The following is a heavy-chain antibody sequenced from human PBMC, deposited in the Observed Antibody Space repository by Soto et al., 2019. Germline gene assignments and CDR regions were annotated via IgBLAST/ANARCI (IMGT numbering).Heavy chain of an antibody. CDR1: GGSISSHY. J-gene: IGHJ6*02. CDR2: IYYRGST. Sequence: SETLSLTCTVSGGSISSHYWSWVRQAPGKGLEWIGHIYYRGSTSYNPSLRSRSTISVDTSNNQFSLKLNSVTTADTAVYYCARDGREASGMDVWGQGAKVTVSS. V-gene: IGHV4-59*11. CDR3: ARDGREASGMDV. D-gene: IGHD1-26*01.